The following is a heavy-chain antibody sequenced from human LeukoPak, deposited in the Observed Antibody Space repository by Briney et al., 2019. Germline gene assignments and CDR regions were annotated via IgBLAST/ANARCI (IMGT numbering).Heavy chain of an antibody. CDR1: GGSISSYY. Sequence: SETLSLTCTVSGGSISSYYWSWIRQPPGKGLEWIGYIYYSGSTNYNPSLKSRVTISVDTSKNQFSLKLSSVTAADTAVYYCARETITTATDSWGPGTLVTVSS. V-gene: IGHV4-59*12. J-gene: IGHJ4*02. CDR2: IYYSGST. D-gene: IGHD4-17*01. CDR3: ARETITTATDS.